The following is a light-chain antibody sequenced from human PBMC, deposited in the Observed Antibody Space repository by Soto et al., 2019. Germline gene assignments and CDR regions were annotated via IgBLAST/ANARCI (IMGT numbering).Light chain of an antibody. CDR2: DAS. CDR1: QSITIW. J-gene: IGKJ1*01. V-gene: IGKV1-5*01. Sequence: DIQMTQSPSTLSASVGDRVTITCRASQSITIWLAWYQQKPGKAPKLLIFDASSLESGVPSRFNGSGSGTEFTLTISSLQPDDFATYYCQHYNSYSWTFGQGTKVEIK. CDR3: QHYNSYSWT.